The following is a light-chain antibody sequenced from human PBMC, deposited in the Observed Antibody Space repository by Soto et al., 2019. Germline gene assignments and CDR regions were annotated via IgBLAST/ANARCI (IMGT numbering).Light chain of an antibody. CDR2: DTS. Sequence: EMVMTQSTANLSVSPGERGSLXCRASQSLRSDFGWYQQRPGQTRRPLIYDTSYRAHGSPARFSGSGSVTDFARTISGLEPEDFAVYYGQQRTNWPWTFGQGTKVDIK. V-gene: IGKV3-11*01. CDR1: QSLRSD. J-gene: IGKJ1*01. CDR3: QQRTNWPWT.